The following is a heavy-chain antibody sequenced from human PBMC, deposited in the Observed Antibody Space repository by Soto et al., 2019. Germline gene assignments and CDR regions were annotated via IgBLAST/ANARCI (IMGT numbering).Heavy chain of an antibody. CDR2: ISAYNGNT. Sequence: QGQLVQSGVEVQKPGASVKVSCKASGYTFTDYGISWVRQDPGQGLEWMGGISAYNGNTNYAQNHQDRVTMTTDTSTSTAYMELRSLRSDDTAMYYCARDRSTHDYWGQGTLIAVSS. CDR3: ARDRSTHDY. V-gene: IGHV1-18*01. CDR1: GYTFTDYG. D-gene: IGHD1-1*01. J-gene: IGHJ4*02.